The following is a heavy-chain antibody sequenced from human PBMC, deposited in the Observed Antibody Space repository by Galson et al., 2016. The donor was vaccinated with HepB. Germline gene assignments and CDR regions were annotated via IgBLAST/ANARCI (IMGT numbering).Heavy chain of an antibody. CDR2: ISYDGSKK. CDR3: AKDEFLEGDYYYYGMDV. J-gene: IGHJ6*02. D-gene: IGHD3-3*01. CDR1: GFTFSSYD. V-gene: IGHV3-30*18. Sequence: SLRLSCAASGFTFSSYDMYWVRQAPGKGLEWVAVISYDGSKKSYADSVKGRFTISRDNSKNTLYLQMSSLRAEDTAVYYCAKDEFLEGDYYYYGMDVWGQGTTVTVTS.